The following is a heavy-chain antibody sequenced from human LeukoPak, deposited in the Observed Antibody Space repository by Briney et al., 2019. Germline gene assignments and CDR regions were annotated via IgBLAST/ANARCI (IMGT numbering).Heavy chain of an antibody. V-gene: IGHV5-51*01. CDR2: IYPGDSDT. CDR1: GYSFTSYW. D-gene: IGHD6-19*01. CDR3: ARLLGIAVAGADY. Sequence: GGSLKIAFKGSGYSFTSYWIGWVGQMPGKGLEGMGIIYPGDSDTRYSPSFQGQVTISADKSISTAYLQWSSLKASDTAMYYCARLLGIAVAGADYWGQGTLVTVSS. J-gene: IGHJ4*02.